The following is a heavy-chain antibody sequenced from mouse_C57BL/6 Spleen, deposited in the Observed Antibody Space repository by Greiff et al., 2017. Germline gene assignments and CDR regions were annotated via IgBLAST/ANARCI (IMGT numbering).Heavy chain of an antibody. CDR1: GYTFTDYN. J-gene: IGHJ2*01. V-gene: IGHV1-22*01. Sequence: VQLQQSGPELVKPGASVKMSCKASGYTFTDYNMHWVKQSHGKSLEWIGYINPNNGGTSYNQKFKGKATLTLNKSTSTAYLELRSLTSEDSAVYYCARGGDDGYYVGYWGQGTTLTVSS. D-gene: IGHD2-3*01. CDR3: ARGGDDGYYVGY. CDR2: INPNNGGT.